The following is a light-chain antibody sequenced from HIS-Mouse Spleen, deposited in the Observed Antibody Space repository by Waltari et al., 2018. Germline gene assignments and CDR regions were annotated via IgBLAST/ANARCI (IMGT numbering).Light chain of an antibody. CDR3: SSYTSSSTF. J-gene: IGLJ1*01. CDR1: STDVGCYNS. CDR2: EVS. V-gene: IGLV2-14*01. Sequence: QSALTQPASVSGSPGQSITISCTGTSTDVGCYNSVSWYQQHPGKAPKLMIYEVSNRPSGVSNRFSGSKSGNTASLTISGLQAEDEADYYCSSYTSSSTFFGTGTKVTVL.